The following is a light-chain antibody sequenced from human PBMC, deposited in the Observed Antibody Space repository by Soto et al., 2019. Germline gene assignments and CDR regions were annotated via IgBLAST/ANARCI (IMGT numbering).Light chain of an antibody. Sequence: DIVMTQSPDSLAVSLGERATINRKSSQSVLYSSNNKNYLTWYQHKPGQSPKVLFYWASTRESGVPDRFSGSGSGTDFTLTISSLQAEDVAVYYCQQYYSIPFTFGPGTKVDIK. CDR1: QSVLYSSNNKNY. CDR2: WAS. J-gene: IGKJ3*01. V-gene: IGKV4-1*01. CDR3: QQYYSIPFT.